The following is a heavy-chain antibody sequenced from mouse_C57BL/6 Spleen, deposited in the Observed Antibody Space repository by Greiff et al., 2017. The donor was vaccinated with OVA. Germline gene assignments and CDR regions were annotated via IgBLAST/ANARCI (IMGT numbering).Heavy chain of an antibody. Sequence: QVQLQQPGAELVRPGSSVKLSCKASGYTFTSYRMDWVKQRPGQGLEWIGNIYPSDSETHYNQKFKDKATLTVDKSSSSAYMQLSSLTSEDSAVYYCARFITTVVDAMDYWGQGTSVTVSS. D-gene: IGHD1-1*01. V-gene: IGHV1-61*01. CDR2: IYPSDSET. CDR3: ARFITTVVDAMDY. J-gene: IGHJ4*01. CDR1: GYTFTSYR.